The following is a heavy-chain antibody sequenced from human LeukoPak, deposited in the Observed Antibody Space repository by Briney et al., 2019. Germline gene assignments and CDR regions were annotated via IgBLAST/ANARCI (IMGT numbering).Heavy chain of an antibody. CDR2: ISGSGGST. CDR3: AKVWYSSSWYDWFDP. CDR1: GFTFSSYA. Sequence: PGGSLRLSCAASGFTFSSYAMSWVRQAPGKGLEWVSAISGSGGSTYYADSVKGRFTISRDNSKNTLYLQMNSLRAEDTAVYYCAKVWYSSSWYDWFDPWGQGTLVTVSS. D-gene: IGHD6-13*01. V-gene: IGHV3-23*01. J-gene: IGHJ5*02.